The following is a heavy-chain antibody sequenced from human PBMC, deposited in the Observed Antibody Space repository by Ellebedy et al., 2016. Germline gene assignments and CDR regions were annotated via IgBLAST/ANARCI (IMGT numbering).Heavy chain of an antibody. CDR1: GFTFSSYG. V-gene: IGHV3-33*01. CDR2: IWYDGSNK. J-gene: IGHJ3*02. Sequence: GGSLRLSXAASGFTFSSYGMHWVRQAPGKGLEWVAVIWYDGSNKYYADSVKGRFTISRDNSKNTLYLQMNSLRAEDTAVYYCARDRYGDYDFGAFDIWGQGTMVTVSS. CDR3: ARDRYGDYDFGAFDI. D-gene: IGHD4-17*01.